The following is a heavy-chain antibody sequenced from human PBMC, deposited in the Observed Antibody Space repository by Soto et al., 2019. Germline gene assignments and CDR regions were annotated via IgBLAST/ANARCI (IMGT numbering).Heavy chain of an antibody. D-gene: IGHD1-1*01. Sequence: QVQLVQSGTEVKKPGSSVRVSCQASSAIFSSNTISWLRQAPGQGPEWMGGITPVFDTLNYAQKFQGRVTTSADKSTYAAYMEMRGLTSEDTAVYYCARGGGETGQFFLWGQGTQVTVSS. CDR2: ITPVFDTL. V-gene: IGHV1-69*06. CDR1: SAIFSSNT. CDR3: ARGGGETGQFFL. J-gene: IGHJ1*01.